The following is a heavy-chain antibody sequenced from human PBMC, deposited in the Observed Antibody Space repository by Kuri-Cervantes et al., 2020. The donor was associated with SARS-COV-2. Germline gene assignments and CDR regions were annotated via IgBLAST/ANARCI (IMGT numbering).Heavy chain of an antibody. CDR1: GFSFSGYA. J-gene: IGHJ6*03. V-gene: IGHV3-30*04. D-gene: IGHD3-3*01. Sequence: GESLKISCAASGFSFSGYAMHWVRQAPGKGLGWVALISYDGSIKYYADSVKGRFTISRDNSKNTLYLQMNSLTADDTAVCYCARAAGSTASFGPSYYLDVWGKGTTVTVSS. CDR3: ARAAGSTASFGPSYYLDV. CDR2: ISYDGSIK.